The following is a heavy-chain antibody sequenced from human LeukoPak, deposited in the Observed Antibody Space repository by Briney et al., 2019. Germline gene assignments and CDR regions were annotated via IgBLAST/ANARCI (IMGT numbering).Heavy chain of an antibody. CDR1: GFTFSSYV. Sequence: TGGSLRLSCAVSGFTFSSYVMSWVRQAPGKGLEWVSAISDSGSDTYYADSVKGRFTISKDNSKNTLYLRMNSLRADDTAVYYCAKRVPYSSSSVYFDYWGQGTLVTVSS. D-gene: IGHD6-6*01. V-gene: IGHV3-23*01. CDR3: AKRVPYSSSSVYFDY. CDR2: ISDSGSDT. J-gene: IGHJ4*02.